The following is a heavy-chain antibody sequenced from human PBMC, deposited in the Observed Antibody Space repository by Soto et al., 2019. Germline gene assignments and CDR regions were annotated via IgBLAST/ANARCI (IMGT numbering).Heavy chain of an antibody. CDR3: ARARKATYIRGGFDS. CDR2: IYYSGST. CDR1: GGSVSSGSYY. Sequence: LSLTCTVSGGSVSSGSYYWSWIRQPPGKGLEWIGYIYYSGSTNYNPSLKSRVTISVDTSKNQFSLKLSSVTAADTAVYYCARARKATYIRGGFDSWGQGTLVTVSS. J-gene: IGHJ4*02. D-gene: IGHD3-3*02. V-gene: IGHV4-61*01.